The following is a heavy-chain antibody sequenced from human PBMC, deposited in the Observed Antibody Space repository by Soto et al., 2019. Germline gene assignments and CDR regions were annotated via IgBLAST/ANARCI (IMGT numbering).Heavy chain of an antibody. V-gene: IGHV3-74*01. CDR1: GFTSSSHW. Sequence: EVQLVESGGGLVPPGGSLRLSFAPSGFTSSSHWMHGVRQPPGKGLGWVSRLNSEGSSINYVDSVRGPFTISRDNAKNTLYLQVNILRAEDTAVYYCARGGLYKYYFDYWGQGTLVTVSS. J-gene: IGHJ4*02. CDR2: LNSEGSSI. CDR3: ARGGLYKYYFDY. D-gene: IGHD1-20*01.